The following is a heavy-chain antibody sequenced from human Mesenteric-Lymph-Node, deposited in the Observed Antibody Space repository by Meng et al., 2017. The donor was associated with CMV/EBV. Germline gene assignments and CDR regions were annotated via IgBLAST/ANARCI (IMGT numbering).Heavy chain of an antibody. CDR1: GFTFSNYG. J-gene: IGHJ4*02. V-gene: IGHV3-30*19. D-gene: IGHD2-2*01. CDR2: ISSDGSNK. CDR3: TKTYCSSTFCYNYFDY. Sequence: SCAASGFTFSNYGMHWVRQAPGKGLEWVALISSDGSNKYYADSVKGRFTISRDNSKNTLYLQMSSLRAEDTALYYCTKTYCSSTFCYNYFDYWGQGTLVTVSS.